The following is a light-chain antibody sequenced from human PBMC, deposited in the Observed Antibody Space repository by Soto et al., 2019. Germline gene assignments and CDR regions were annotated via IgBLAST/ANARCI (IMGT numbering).Light chain of an antibody. Sequence: QLVLTQSSSASASLGSSVKVTCTLSSGHSSYIIAWHQQQPGKAPRYLMKLEGSGSYNKGSGVPDRFSGSSSGADRYLTISKRQYEDEADYYCETWDSNTRVFGGGTKLTVL. V-gene: IGLV4-60*02. CDR1: SGHSSYI. CDR2: LEGSGSY. CDR3: ETWDSNTRV. J-gene: IGLJ3*02.